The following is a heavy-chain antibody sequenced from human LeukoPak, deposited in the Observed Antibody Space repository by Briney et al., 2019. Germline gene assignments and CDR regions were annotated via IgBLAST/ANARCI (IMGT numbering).Heavy chain of an antibody. Sequence: GESLKISCTASGYSFASSWIAWVRQMPGKGLEWMVIIFPDDCNTGYNPSFQGQVTMSADKSVSTAYMELSRLKSDDTAVYYCARDKADYYASNSYSIKPYWYFDLWGRGTLVTVSS. CDR1: GYSFASSW. J-gene: IGHJ2*01. D-gene: IGHD3-22*01. CDR3: ARDKADYYASNSYSIKPYWYFDL. V-gene: IGHV5-51*01. CDR2: IFPDDCNT.